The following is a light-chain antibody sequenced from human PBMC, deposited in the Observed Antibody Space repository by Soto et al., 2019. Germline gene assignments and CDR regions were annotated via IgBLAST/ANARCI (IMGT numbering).Light chain of an antibody. CDR3: QQYGSSPTWT. J-gene: IGKJ1*01. CDR1: QSVSSN. Sequence: EIVMTQSPGTLSVSPGGRATLSCRASQSVSSNLAWYQQKPGQAPRLLIYGASSRATGIPDRFSGSGSGTDYTLTISRLEPEDFAVYYCQQYGSSPTWTFGQGTKVDIK. CDR2: GAS. V-gene: IGKV3-20*01.